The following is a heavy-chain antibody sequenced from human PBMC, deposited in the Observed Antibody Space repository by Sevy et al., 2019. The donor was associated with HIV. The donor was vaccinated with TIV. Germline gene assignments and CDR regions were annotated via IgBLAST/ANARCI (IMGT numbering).Heavy chain of an antibody. D-gene: IGHD2-2*01. V-gene: IGHV4-34*01. CDR1: AGSFSGYY. J-gene: IGHJ3*02. CDR2: INHSGST. CDR3: ARHCSSTNCSHSFDI. Sequence: SETLSLTCAVYAGSFSGYYWSWFRQPPGKGLEWIGEINHSGSTNYNPSLKSRVTISIGTSKNQFSLKLSSVTAADTAVYYCARHCSSTNCSHSFDIWGQGTIVTVSS.